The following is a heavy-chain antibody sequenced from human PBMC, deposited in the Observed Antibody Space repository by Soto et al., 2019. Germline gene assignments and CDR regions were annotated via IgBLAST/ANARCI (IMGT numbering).Heavy chain of an antibody. CDR2: IIPIFGTA. J-gene: IGHJ6*02. CDR3: ARDYDFWSGYYRGDYYYGMDV. D-gene: IGHD3-3*01. Sequence: QVQLVQSGAEVKKPGSSVKVSCKASGGTFSSYAISWVRQAPGQGLEWMGGIIPIFGTANYAQKFQGRVTITAYESTSTDYMELSSLRSEDTAVYYCARDYDFWSGYYRGDYYYGMDVWGQGTTVTVSS. CDR1: GGTFSSYA. V-gene: IGHV1-69*01.